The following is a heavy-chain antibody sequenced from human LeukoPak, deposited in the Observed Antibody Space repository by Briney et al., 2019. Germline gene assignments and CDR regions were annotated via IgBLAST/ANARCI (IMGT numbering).Heavy chain of an antibody. CDR1: GFTFSDHV. CDR2: VRASGVGT. J-gene: IGHJ3*02. CDR3: AKEVGETAVIKAAFDI. V-gene: IGHV3-23*01. Sequence: GGSLRLSCAASGFTFSDHVMSWVRQAPGKGLEWVSSVRASGVGTHYADSVKGRFTISRDNSKNTLYLRMDSLRAEDTAVYYCAKEVGETAVIKAAFDIWGQGTMVTVSS. D-gene: IGHD1-26*01.